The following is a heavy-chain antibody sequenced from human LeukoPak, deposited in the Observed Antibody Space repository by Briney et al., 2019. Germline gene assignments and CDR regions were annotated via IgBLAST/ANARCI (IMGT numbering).Heavy chain of an antibody. V-gene: IGHV4-4*09. CDR2: ISTRGST. J-gene: IGHJ6*03. CDR3: ARHAGYSSWSEPYYYMDV. D-gene: IGHD6-6*01. Sequence: SGPLSLPCTVSGAPFSSSSWSRTRQPPSKGREGFGSISTRGSTNYNPSLKSRVTISVDTSTNEFSLKLSSVTAADTAVYYCARHAGYSSWSEPYYYMDVWGKGTTVTVSS. CDR1: GAPFSSSS.